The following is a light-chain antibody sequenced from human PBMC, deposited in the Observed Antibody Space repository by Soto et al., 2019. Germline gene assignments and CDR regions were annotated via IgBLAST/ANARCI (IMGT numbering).Light chain of an antibody. CDR3: QQYNSWPET. J-gene: IGKJ1*01. V-gene: IGKV3-15*01. Sequence: IVLKKSPVTLSVSPRERASLSCRASQSVSSNLAWYQQKPGQAPRLLIYGASTRATGIPARFSGSGSGTEFTLTISSLQSDDFATYYCQQYNSWPETFGQGSKVDIK. CDR1: QSVSSN. CDR2: GAS.